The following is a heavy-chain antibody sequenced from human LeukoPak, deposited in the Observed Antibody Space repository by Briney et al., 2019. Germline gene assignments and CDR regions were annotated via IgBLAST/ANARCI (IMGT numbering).Heavy chain of an antibody. CDR3: ARDLSGSYVSDY. J-gene: IGHJ4*02. Sequence: PGGSLRLSCAASGFTFSNYGMHWVRQAPGKGLEWVAVIWYDGSNKYYADSVKGRFTISRDNSKNTLYLQMNSLRVEDTAVYYCARDLSGSYVSDYWGQGTLVTVSS. V-gene: IGHV3-33*01. D-gene: IGHD3-16*01. CDR1: GFTFSNYG. CDR2: IWYDGSNK.